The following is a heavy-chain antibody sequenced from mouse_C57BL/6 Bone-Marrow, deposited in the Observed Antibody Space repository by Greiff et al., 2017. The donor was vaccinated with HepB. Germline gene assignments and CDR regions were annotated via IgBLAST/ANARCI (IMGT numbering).Heavy chain of an antibody. V-gene: IGHV1-82*01. CDR3: ASPIYSPFAY. J-gene: IGHJ3*01. CDR1: GYAFSSSW. D-gene: IGHD2-1*01. CDR2: IYPGDGDT. Sequence: QVQLQQSGPELVKPGASVKISCKASGYAFSSSWMNWVKQRPGKGLEWIGRIYPGDGDTNYNGKFKGKATLTADKSSSTAYMQLSSLTSEDSAVYFGASPIYSPFAYWGQGTLVTVSA.